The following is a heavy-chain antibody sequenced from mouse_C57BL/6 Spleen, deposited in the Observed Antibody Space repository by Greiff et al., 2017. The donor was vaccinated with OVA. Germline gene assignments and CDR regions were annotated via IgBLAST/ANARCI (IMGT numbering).Heavy chain of an antibody. D-gene: IGHD2-4*01. CDR3: VRSDYDNAMDY. J-gene: IGHJ4*01. Sequence: EVHLVESGGGLVQPKGSLKLSCAASGFSFNTYAMNWVRQAPGKGLEWVARIRSKSNNYATYYADSVKDRFTISRDDSESMLYLQMNNLKTEDTAMYYCVRSDYDNAMDYWGQGTSVTVSS. V-gene: IGHV10-1*01. CDR1: GFSFNTYA. CDR2: IRSKSNNYAT.